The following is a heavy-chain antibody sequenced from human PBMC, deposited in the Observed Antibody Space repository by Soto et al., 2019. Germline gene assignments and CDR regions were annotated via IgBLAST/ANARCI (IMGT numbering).Heavy chain of an antibody. Sequence: QVQLVQSGAEVKKPGSSVTVSCKASGGTFSSYAISWVRQAPGQGLEWMGGIIPIFGTANYAQKFQGRVTITADESTSTAYMELSSLRAEDTAVYYCARDVRMVYAEYNWFDPWGQGTLVTVSS. J-gene: IGHJ5*02. CDR1: GGTFSSYA. V-gene: IGHV1-69*01. CDR2: IIPIFGTA. CDR3: ARDVRMVYAEYNWFDP. D-gene: IGHD2-8*01.